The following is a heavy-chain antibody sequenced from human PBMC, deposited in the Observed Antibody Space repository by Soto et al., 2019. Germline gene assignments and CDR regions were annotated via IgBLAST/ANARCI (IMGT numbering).Heavy chain of an antibody. J-gene: IGHJ3*02. D-gene: IGHD3-3*01. Sequence: SETVSLTCIVSGGSISIGGVYWIWFRRHPGKALEWIGYIYYSGSTYYNPSLRSRVTISLDTSKNQFSLKLSSVTAADTALYYCARGSSGDFWSGSYAFDIWGQGTMVTVSS. CDR1: GGSISIGGVY. V-gene: IGHV4-31*03. CDR2: IYYSGST. CDR3: ARGSSGDFWSGSYAFDI.